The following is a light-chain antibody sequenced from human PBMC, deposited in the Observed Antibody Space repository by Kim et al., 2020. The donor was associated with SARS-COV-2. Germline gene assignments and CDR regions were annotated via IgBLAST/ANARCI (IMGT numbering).Light chain of an antibody. CDR3: HSRDSSGNHVV. J-gene: IGLJ2*01. CDR1: IVKSYY. Sequence: ALGQTFRITCQGDIVKSYYASWYQQKPGHAPVLVIYGKNSRPSGTPDRFSGSSSGNTASLTITGAQAEDEADYYCHSRDSSGNHVVFGGGTQLTVL. CDR2: GKN. V-gene: IGLV3-19*01.